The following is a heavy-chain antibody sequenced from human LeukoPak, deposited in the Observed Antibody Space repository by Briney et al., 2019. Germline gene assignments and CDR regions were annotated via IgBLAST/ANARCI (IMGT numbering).Heavy chain of an antibody. CDR3: ARGGSRPPYYFDY. V-gene: IGHV3-20*04. D-gene: IGHD6-13*01. Sequence: GGSLRLSCAASGFTFDDYGMGSVRQAPGKGLEWVSGINWNGGSTGYADSVKGRFTISRDNAKNSLYLQMNSLRAEDTALYYCARGGSRPPYYFDYWGQGTLVTVSS. CDR2: INWNGGST. CDR1: GFTFDDYG. J-gene: IGHJ4*02.